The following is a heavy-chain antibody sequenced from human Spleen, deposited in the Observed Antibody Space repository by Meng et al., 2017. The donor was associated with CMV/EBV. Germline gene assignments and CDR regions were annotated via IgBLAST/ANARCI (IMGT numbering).Heavy chain of an antibody. CDR3: AKELGYSSGWSPIDY. D-gene: IGHD6-19*01. V-gene: IGHV3-11*01. J-gene: IGHJ4*02. CDR1: GFTFSDYY. Sequence: GESLKISCAASGFTFSDYYMSWIRQAPGKGLEWVSYISSSGNTQRYADSVKGRFTISRDNAENSVFLLMNSLRGDDTAVYYCAKELGYSSGWSPIDYWGQRTLVTVSS. CDR2: ISSSGNTQ.